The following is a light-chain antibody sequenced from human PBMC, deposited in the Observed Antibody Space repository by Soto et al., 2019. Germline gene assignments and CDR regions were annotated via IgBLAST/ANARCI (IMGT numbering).Light chain of an antibody. CDR1: SSDVGGYNY. V-gene: IGLV2-8*01. CDR2: EVS. Sequence: QSALTQPPSASGSPGQSVTISCTGTSSDVGGYNYVSWYQQHPGKAPKVMMYEVSKRPSGVPDSFSGSKSGNTASLTVSGLQAEDEADYSCSSYGGTNSLKVFGGGTKLTVL. CDR3: SSYGGTNSLKV. J-gene: IGLJ2*01.